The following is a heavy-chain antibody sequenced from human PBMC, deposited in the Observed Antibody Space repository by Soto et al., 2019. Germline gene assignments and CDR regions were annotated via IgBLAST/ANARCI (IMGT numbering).Heavy chain of an antibody. D-gene: IGHD6-13*01. J-gene: IGHJ6*02. CDR3: ARVREKQLEEYPHYYYYVMDV. Sequence: SVKVSCKASGGTFSSYAISWVRQAPGQGLEWMGGIIPIFGTANYAQKFQGRVTITADESTSTAYMELSSLRSEDTAVYYCARVREKQLEEYPHYYYYVMDVWGQGTTVTVPS. CDR1: GGTFSSYA. CDR2: IIPIFGTA. V-gene: IGHV1-69*13.